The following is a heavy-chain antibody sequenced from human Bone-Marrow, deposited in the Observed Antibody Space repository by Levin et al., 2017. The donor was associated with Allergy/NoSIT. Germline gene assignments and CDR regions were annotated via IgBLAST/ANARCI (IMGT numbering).Heavy chain of an antibody. J-gene: IGHJ4*02. CDR3: ARGHMVRGVIVDFDY. CDR2: IWYDGSNK. Sequence: GGSLRLSCAASGFTFSSYGMHWVRQAPGKGLEWVAVIWYDGSNKYYADSVKGRFTISRDNSKNTLYLQMNSLRAEDTAVYYCARGHMVRGVIVDFDYWGQGTLVTVSS. D-gene: IGHD3-10*01. CDR1: GFTFSSYG. V-gene: IGHV3-33*01.